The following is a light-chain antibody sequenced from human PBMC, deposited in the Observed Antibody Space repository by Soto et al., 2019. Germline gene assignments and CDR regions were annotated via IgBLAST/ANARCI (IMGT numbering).Light chain of an antibody. CDR2: GNS. CDR1: SSNIGADYD. V-gene: IGLV1-40*01. J-gene: IGLJ2*01. Sequence: QSVLTQPPSVSGAPGQRVTISCTGSSSNIGADYDVHWYQHLPGKAPKLLIYGNSNRPSGVPDRFSGSKSGTSASLAVTGLQAEDEADYYCQSYDSSLSVVVFGAGTKLTV. CDR3: QSYDSSLSVVV.